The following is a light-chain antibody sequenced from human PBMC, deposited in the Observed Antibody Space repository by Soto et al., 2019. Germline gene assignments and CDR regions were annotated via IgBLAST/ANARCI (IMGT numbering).Light chain of an antibody. CDR2: ELT. CDR1: SSDVGGYNY. CDR3: SSFTDSTTIEV. V-gene: IGLV2-14*01. Sequence: QSALTQPASVSGSPGQSITISCTGTSSDVGGYNYVSWFQQHPGKAPKLIIYELTNRPSGVSHRFSGSKSGNTASLTISGLQADDEADYYCSSFTDSTTIEVFGTGAKLTVL. J-gene: IGLJ1*01.